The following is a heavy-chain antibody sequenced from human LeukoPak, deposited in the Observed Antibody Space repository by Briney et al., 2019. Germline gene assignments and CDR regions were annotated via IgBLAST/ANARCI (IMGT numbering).Heavy chain of an antibody. V-gene: IGHV4-34*01. Sequence: KASETLSLTCAVYGGSFSGYYWSWIRQPPGKGLEWIGEINHSGSTNYNPSLKSRVTISVDTSKNQFSLKLSSVTAADTAVYYCARVGVVVPAAMYDYWGQGTLVTVSS. CDR1: GGSFSGYY. D-gene: IGHD2-2*01. J-gene: IGHJ4*02. CDR3: ARVGVVVPAAMYDY. CDR2: INHSGST.